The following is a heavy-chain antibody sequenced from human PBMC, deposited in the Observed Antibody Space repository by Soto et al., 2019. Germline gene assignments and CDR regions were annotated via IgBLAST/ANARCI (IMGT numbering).Heavy chain of an antibody. CDR1: GFTFSSHA. V-gene: IGHV3-23*01. Sequence: GGSLRLSCAASGFTFSSHAMSWVRQSPGKGLEWVSTISGGGGSTYYADSVKGRFTLSRDNSKNTLYVQMNSLRAEDTAVYYCAKSSAFSSYCFDYWGQGTLVTV. CDR3: AKSSAFSSYCFDY. CDR2: ISGGGGST. D-gene: IGHD3-10*01. J-gene: IGHJ4*02.